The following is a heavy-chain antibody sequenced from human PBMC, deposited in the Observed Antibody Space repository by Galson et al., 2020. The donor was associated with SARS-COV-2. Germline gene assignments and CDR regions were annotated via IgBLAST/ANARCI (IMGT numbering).Heavy chain of an antibody. CDR2: IFYSGTT. V-gene: IGHV4-39*01. D-gene: IGHD3-22*01. Sequence: SETLSLTCTVSGGSISSSTYYWGWIRQSPGKGLEWIGSIFYSGTTYYNPSLKSRVTVSVDTTRNQFSLKLSPVTAADAAVYYCARFKRNYYSNSGDGFEFWGRGTLVTVSS. CDR3: ARFKRNYYSNSGDGFEF. CDR1: GGSISSSTYY. J-gene: IGHJ4*02.